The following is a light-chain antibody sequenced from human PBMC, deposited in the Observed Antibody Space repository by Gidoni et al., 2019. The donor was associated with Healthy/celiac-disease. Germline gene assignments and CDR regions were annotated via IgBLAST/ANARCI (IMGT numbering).Light chain of an antibody. CDR2: AAS. CDR3: QQSYSTLWT. CDR1: QSISSY. Sequence: DIQMTHSPSSLSASVGDRVTITCRASQSISSYLNWYQQKPGKAPKLLIYAASSLQSRVPSRFSGSGSGTDFTLTISSLQPEDFATYYCQQSYSTLWTFGQGTKVEIK. V-gene: IGKV1-39*01. J-gene: IGKJ1*01.